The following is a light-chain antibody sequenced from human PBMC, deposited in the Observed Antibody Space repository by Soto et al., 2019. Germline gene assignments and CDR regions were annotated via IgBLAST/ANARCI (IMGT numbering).Light chain of an antibody. CDR3: QRSHSPPYS. CDR1: QTIGSY. CDR2: DAF. J-gene: IGKJ2*03. Sequence: DIQMTQSPSSLSASVGDRVTVTCRASQTIGSYLNWYQKKPGKAPKLLIYDAFRLQRGVPSRFSGSGSGTDFTLTISSLQPEDVATYYCQRSHSPPYSFAQGTNLDIK. V-gene: IGKV1-39*01.